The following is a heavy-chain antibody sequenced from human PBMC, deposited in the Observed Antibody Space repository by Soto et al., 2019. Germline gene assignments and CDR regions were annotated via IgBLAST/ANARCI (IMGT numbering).Heavy chain of an antibody. J-gene: IGHJ4*02. Sequence: GASAKASCKASGDTFTEYSIHWVRQAPGQGLEWMGTVNPSGGHTTYAQHFLGRVTMTRDTSTSTLYMELTSLTSEDTAVYYCARGGHVVVVTAALDYWGQGTLVTVSS. CDR2: VNPSGGHT. V-gene: IGHV1-46*01. CDR3: ARGGHVVVVTAALDY. CDR1: GDTFTEYS. D-gene: IGHD2-21*02.